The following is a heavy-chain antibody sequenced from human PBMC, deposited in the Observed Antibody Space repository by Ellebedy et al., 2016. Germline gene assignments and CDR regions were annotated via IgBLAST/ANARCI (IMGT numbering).Heavy chain of an antibody. J-gene: IGHJ4*02. CDR1: GFTFSSYS. V-gene: IGHV3-48*04. CDR3: ATYDSGSGSFDY. D-gene: IGHD3-10*01. Sequence: GESLKISCAASGFTFSSYSMNWVRQAPGKGLEWVSYISSSGTTVYYADSVKGRFTISRDNAKTSLYLHMDSLRAEDTAVYYCATYDSGSGSFDYWGQGTLVTVSS. CDR2: ISSSGTTV.